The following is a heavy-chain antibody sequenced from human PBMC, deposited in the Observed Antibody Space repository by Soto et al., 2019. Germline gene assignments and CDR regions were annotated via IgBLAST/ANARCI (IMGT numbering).Heavy chain of an antibody. V-gene: IGHV3-23*01. CDR3: ARRGSGSYYDY. D-gene: IGHD1-26*01. J-gene: IGHJ4*02. CDR1: GFTFSSYA. CDR2: ISGSGGST. Sequence: EVQLLESGGGLVXPGGSLRLSCAASGFTFSSYAMRWVRQAPVKGLEWVSAISGSGGSTYYADSVKGRFTISRDNSKNTLYLQMNSLRAEDTAVYYCARRGSGSYYDYWGQGTLVTVSS.